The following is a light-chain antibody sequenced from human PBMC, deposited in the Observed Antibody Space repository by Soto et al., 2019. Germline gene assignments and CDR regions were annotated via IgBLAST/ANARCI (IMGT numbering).Light chain of an antibody. J-gene: IGKJ2*01. CDR2: GAS. CDR1: QSVRSGS. V-gene: IGKV3-20*01. Sequence: EIVLTQSPGTLSLSPGEGATLSCRASQSVRSGSLAWYQQKPGQAPRLLIFGASSRATDIPDRFSGSGSGTDFTPTITRVDTEDFAVYYCHHYAYSPYTFGQGTKLEI. CDR3: HHYAYSPYT.